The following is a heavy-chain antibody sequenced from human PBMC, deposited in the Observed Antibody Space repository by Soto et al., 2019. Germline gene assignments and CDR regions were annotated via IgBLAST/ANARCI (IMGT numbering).Heavy chain of an antibody. J-gene: IGHJ4*02. CDR3: ARSSDSWYLYYFDY. CDR1: GFSFRNYN. Sequence: GGSLRLSCAASGFSFRNYNMNWVRQAPGKGLEWLSSIDSSRSYIDYADSVKGRLTISRDNAKNSLYLQMNSLRAEDTALYYCARSSDSWYLYYFDYWGQGALVTVSS. CDR2: IDSSRSYI. D-gene: IGHD6-13*01. V-gene: IGHV3-21*06.